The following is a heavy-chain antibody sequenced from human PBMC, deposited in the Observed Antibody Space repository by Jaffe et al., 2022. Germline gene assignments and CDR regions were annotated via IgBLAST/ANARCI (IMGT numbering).Heavy chain of an antibody. CDR1: GFTFSSYS. J-gene: IGHJ4*02. D-gene: IGHD3-10*01. CDR2: ISSSSSTI. V-gene: IGHV3-48*01. CDR3: ARDTYGSGSYYNAPDY. Sequence: EVQLVESGGGLVQPGGSLRLSCAASGFTFSSYSMNWVRQAPGKGLEWVSYISSSSSTIYYADSVKGRFTISRDNAKNSLYLQMNSLRAEDTAVYYCARDTYGSGSYYNAPDYWGQGTLVTVSS.